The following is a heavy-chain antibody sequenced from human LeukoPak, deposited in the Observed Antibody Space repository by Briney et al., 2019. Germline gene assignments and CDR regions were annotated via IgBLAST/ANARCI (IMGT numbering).Heavy chain of an antibody. J-gene: IGHJ4*02. CDR1: GFTFSSFG. V-gene: IGHV3-33*01. CDR2: IWYDGSNK. D-gene: IGHD1-26*01. Sequence: GGSLRLSCAASGFTFSSFGMHWVRQAPGKGLEWVAVIWYDGSNKYYADSVKGRFTISRDNSKNTLYLQMNSLRAEDTAVYYCARPTYSGSYYWFDYWGQGTLVTVSS. CDR3: ARPTYSGSYYWFDY.